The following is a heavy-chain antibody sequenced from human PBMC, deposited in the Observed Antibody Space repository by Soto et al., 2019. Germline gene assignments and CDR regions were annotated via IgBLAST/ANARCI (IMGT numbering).Heavy chain of an antibody. J-gene: IGHJ4*02. Sequence: QVQLVQSGAEVKKPGSSVKVSCKASGGSFSNYAINWVRQAPGQGLEWMGGVIPIFGTPNYAQTFQGRITITGDDSTNKVYMELSSLTSADTALYYCARGLGIVDTSGFTGPFDYWGQGTLVTVSS. V-gene: IGHV1-69*01. CDR1: GGSFSNYA. D-gene: IGHD5-12*01. CDR2: VIPIFGTP. CDR3: ARGLGIVDTSGFTGPFDY.